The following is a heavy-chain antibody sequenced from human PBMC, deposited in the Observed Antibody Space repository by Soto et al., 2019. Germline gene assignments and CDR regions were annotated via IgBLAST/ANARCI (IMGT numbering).Heavy chain of an antibody. J-gene: IGHJ4*02. Sequence: GSGPTLVNPTQTLTLTCTFSGSSLTSNDVGVGWIRQPPGKALEWLALIYWDDDKRYSPSLKSRLTITKDTSKNQVVLRMTNMDPVDTATYYCAHSRYSRSSFDYWGQGTLVTVSS. CDR3: AHSRYSRSSFDY. CDR1: GSSLTSNDVG. CDR2: IYWDDDK. D-gene: IGHD6-6*01. V-gene: IGHV2-5*02.